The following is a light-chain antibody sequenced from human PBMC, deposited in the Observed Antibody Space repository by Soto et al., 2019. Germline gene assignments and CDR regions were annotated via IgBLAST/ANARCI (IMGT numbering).Light chain of an antibody. CDR1: SSDVGSYNL. Sequence: QSALTQPASVSGSPGQSITISCTGTSSDVGSYNLVSWYQQHPGKAPKLMIYEGSQRPSGVSNRFSGSKSGNTASLTISGLQDEDEADYYCCSYAGSGTVVFGGGTKLTVL. CDR2: EGS. CDR3: CSYAGSGTVV. V-gene: IGLV2-23*01. J-gene: IGLJ2*01.